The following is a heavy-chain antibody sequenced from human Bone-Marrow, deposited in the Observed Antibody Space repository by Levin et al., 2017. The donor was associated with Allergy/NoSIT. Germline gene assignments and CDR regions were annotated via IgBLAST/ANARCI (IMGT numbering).Heavy chain of an antibody. CDR2: LSSGWSR. CDR1: GFTISDYN. V-gene: IGHV3-69-1*02. Sequence: PSETLSLTCGASGFTISDYNMHWVRQVPGQGLQWVSYLSSGWSRTPDQGRFTISSDTAENSLYLHMDSLRTEDTAVYYCAREVRGGNGDGFDVWGQGTLVTVSS. D-gene: IGHD3-10*01. J-gene: IGHJ3*01. CDR3: AREVRGGNGDGFDV.